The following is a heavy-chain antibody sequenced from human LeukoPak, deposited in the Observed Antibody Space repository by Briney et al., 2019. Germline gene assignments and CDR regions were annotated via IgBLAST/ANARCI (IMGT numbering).Heavy chain of an antibody. CDR2: IRSKTKNYAT. CDR3: TTQFITVPGGY. V-gene: IGHV3-73*01. J-gene: IGHJ4*02. D-gene: IGHD4-17*01. CDR1: GFTFSGSA. Sequence: GGSLRLSCAASGFTFSGSAMHWVRQASGKGLEWVGRIRSKTKNYATSYAASVEGRFTISRDDSKNTAYLQIKSLKTEDTAVYYCTTQFITVPGGYWGQGTLVTVSS.